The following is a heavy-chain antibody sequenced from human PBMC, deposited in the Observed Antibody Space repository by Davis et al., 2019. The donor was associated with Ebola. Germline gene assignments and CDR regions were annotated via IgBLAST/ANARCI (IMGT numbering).Heavy chain of an antibody. Sequence: PSETLSLTCAVYGGSFSDYYWGWIRQPPGKGLEWIGAMNRRGRAYYNPSLKSRVTISVDTSKNQFSLKLSSVTAADTAIYYCASPHQIRGRDYFESWGQGTLVTVSS. J-gene: IGHJ4*02. CDR2: MNRRGRA. CDR1: GGSFSDYY. V-gene: IGHV4-34*01. CDR3: ASPHQIRGRDYFES.